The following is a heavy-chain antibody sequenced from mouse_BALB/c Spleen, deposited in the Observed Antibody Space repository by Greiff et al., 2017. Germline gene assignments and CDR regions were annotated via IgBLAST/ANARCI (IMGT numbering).Heavy chain of an antibody. D-gene: IGHD3-1*01. J-gene: IGHJ3*01. CDR3: ATTARATFAY. Sequence: DVQLQESGPGLVKPSQSLSLTCSVTGYSITSGYYWNWIRQFPGNKLEWMGYISYDGSNNYNPSLKNRISITRDTSKNQFFLKLNSVTTEDTATYYCATTARATFAYWGQGTLVTVSA. CDR2: ISYDGSN. CDR1: GYSITSGYY. V-gene: IGHV3-6*02.